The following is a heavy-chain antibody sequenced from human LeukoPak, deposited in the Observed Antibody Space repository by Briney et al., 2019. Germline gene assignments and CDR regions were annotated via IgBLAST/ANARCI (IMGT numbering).Heavy chain of an antibody. V-gene: IGHV4-59*01. CDR3: ARAIVGATITKNYYYYYYMDV. CDR1: GDSISGFH. CDR2: IYYSGST. D-gene: IGHD1-26*01. Sequence: SETLSLTCTVSGDSISGFHWSWIRQPPGKGLEWIGYIYYSGSTNYNPSLKSRVTISVDTSKNQFSLKLTSVTAADTAVYYCARAIVGATITKNYYYYYYMDVWGKGTTVTISS. J-gene: IGHJ6*03.